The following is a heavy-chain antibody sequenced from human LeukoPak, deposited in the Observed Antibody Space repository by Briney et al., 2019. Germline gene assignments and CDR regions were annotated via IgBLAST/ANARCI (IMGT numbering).Heavy chain of an antibody. J-gene: IGHJ6*03. V-gene: IGHV4-34*01. CDR3: ARVGDYGILTGYPNYYYYYYMDV. Sequence: SETLSLTCAVYGGSFSGYYWSWIRQPPGKGLEWIGEINHSESTKYNPSLKSRVTISVDTSKNQFSLKLSSVTAADTAVYYCARVGDYGILTGYPNYYYYYYMDVWGKGTTVTVSS. CDR1: GGSFSGYY. D-gene: IGHD3-9*01. CDR2: INHSEST.